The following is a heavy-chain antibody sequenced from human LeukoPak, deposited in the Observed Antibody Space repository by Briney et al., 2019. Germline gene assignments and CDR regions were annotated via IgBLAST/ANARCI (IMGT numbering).Heavy chain of an antibody. CDR1: GFTFSSYS. CDR2: ISSSSSYI. V-gene: IGHV3-21*01. CDR3: AREALDYDFWSGLIMDYYYYMDV. J-gene: IGHJ6*03. Sequence: GGSLRLSCAASGFTFSSYSMNWVRQAPGKGLEWVSSISSSSSYIYYADSVKGRFTISRDNAKNSLYLQMNSLRAEDTAVYYCAREALDYDFWSGLIMDYYYYMDVWGKGTTVTVSS. D-gene: IGHD3-3*01.